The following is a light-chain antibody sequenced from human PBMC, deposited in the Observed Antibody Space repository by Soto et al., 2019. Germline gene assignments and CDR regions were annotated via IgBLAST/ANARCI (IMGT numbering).Light chain of an antibody. CDR2: WAS. CDR3: QQYYTTPVT. Sequence: DIVMTQSPDSLAVSLGERATINCKSSQILLHGSNYLAWYQQKPGQPPELLIYWASTRESGVPDRFSGSGSGTDFTLTIGSLQAEDVAVYYCQQYYTTPVTFGQGTKVEIK. J-gene: IGKJ1*01. V-gene: IGKV4-1*01. CDR1: QILLHGSNY.